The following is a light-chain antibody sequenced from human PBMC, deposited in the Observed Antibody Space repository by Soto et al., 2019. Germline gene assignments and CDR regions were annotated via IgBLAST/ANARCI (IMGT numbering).Light chain of an antibody. Sequence: QSALTQPPSVSGSPGQSVSISCTGTSSDVGGYNRVSWYHQPPGTAPKLLIYDVTNRPSGVPNRFSGSKSGNTASLIISGLQAEDEGDYYCSSYTDSATIAFGGGTKLTVL. CDR1: SSDVGGYNR. V-gene: IGLV2-18*02. J-gene: IGLJ2*01. CDR3: SSYTDSATIA. CDR2: DVT.